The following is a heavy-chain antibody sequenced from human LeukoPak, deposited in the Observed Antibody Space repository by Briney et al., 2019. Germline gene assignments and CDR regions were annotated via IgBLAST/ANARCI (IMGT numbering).Heavy chain of an antibody. Sequence: PGGSLRLSCAASGFTFSNYAMRWVRQAPGKGLEWVSVIYTGGSTYYADSVKGRFTISRDSSKNTLYLQMNSLRAEDTAVYYCARHDWFDPWGQGTLVTVSS. CDR2: IYTGGST. CDR1: GFTFSNYA. V-gene: IGHV3-53*01. CDR3: ARHDWFDP. D-gene: IGHD3-3*01. J-gene: IGHJ5*02.